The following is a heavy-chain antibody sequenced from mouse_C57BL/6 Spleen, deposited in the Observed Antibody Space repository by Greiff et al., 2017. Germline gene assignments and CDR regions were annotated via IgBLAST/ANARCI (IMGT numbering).Heavy chain of an antibody. CDR1: GFNIKDDY. CDR2: IDPENGDT. D-gene: IGHD1-1*01. Sequence: EVQLQQSGAELVRPGASVKLSCTASGFNIKDDYMHWVKQRPEQGLEWIGWIDPENGDTEYASKFQGKATITADTSSNTAYLQLSSLTSEDTAVYYCTTFYGSSSRFAYWGQGTLVTVSA. J-gene: IGHJ3*01. CDR3: TTFYGSSSRFAY. V-gene: IGHV14-4*01.